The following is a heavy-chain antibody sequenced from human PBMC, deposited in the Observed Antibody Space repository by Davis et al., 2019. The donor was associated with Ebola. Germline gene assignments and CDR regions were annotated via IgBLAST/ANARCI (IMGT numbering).Heavy chain of an antibody. V-gene: IGHV4-39*01. D-gene: IGHD2-8*02. J-gene: IGHJ6*02. CDR2: IYYSGST. CDR1: GGSISSSSYY. CDR3: ARHGCTGGVCYTAYYYGMDV. Sequence: SETLSLTCTVSGGSISSSSYYWGWIRQPPGKGLEWIGSIYYSGSTYYNPSLESRVTISVDTSKNQFSLAVTSVTAADTAVYYCARHGCTGGVCYTAYYYGMDVWGQGTTVTVSS.